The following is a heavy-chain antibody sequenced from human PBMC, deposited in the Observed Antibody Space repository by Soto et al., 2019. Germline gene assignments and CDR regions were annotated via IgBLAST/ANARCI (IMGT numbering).Heavy chain of an antibody. V-gene: IGHV1-24*01. CDR3: ATGRYCSSTSCYGPRSTFDY. CDR2: FDPEDGAT. J-gene: IGHJ4*02. CDR1: GYTLTELS. D-gene: IGHD2-2*01. Sequence: ASVKVSCKVSGYTLTELSMHWVRQAPGKGLEWMGGFDPEDGATIYAQKFQGRVTMTEDTSTDTAYMELSSLRSEDTAVYYCATGRYCSSTSCYGPRSTFDYWGQGTLVTVSS.